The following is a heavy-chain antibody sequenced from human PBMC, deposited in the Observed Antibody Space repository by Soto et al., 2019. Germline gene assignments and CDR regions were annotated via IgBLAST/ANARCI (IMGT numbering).Heavy chain of an antibody. D-gene: IGHD3-3*01. Sequence: GGSLRLSCAASGFTFSSYWMSWVRQAPGKGLEWVANIKQDGSEKYYVDSVKGRFTISRDNAKNSLYLQMNSLRAEDTAVYYCALTKFYPARYYFDYWGQGTLVTVSS. V-gene: IGHV3-7*01. CDR1: GFTFSSYW. CDR2: IKQDGSEK. CDR3: ALTKFYPARYYFDY. J-gene: IGHJ4*02.